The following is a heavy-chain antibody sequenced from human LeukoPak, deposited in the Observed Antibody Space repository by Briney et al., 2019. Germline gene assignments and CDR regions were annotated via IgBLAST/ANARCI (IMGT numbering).Heavy chain of an antibody. J-gene: IGHJ4*02. D-gene: IGHD1-20*01. CDR1: GFTFSNAW. V-gene: IGHV3-15*01. CDR2: IKSKTDGGTT. Sequence: GGSLRLSCAASGFTFSNAWMSWVRQAPGKGLEWVGRIKSKTDGGTTDYAAPVKGRFTISRDDSKNTLYLQMNSLKTEDTAVYYCTTAGSLYNWNYLYYWGQGTLVTVSS. CDR3: TTAGSLYNWNYLYY.